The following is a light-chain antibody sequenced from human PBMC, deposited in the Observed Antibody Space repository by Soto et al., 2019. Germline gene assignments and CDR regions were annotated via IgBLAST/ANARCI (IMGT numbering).Light chain of an antibody. CDR1: QSISSW. CDR3: QQYNSYSRALT. CDR2: DAS. Sequence: QMTQSPSTLSSSVGDRVTITCRASQSISSWLAWYQQKPGKAPKLLIYDASSLESGVPSRFSGRGSGTEFTLTISSLQPDDFATYYCQQYNSYSRALTFGGGTKVEIK. V-gene: IGKV1-5*01. J-gene: IGKJ4*01.